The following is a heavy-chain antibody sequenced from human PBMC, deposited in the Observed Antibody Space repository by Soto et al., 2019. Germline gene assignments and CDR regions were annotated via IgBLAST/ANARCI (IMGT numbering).Heavy chain of an antibody. J-gene: IGHJ4*02. CDR1: GGTFSSYA. CDR3: ARDPMANNFASSFDY. D-gene: IGHD5-12*01. V-gene: IGHV1-69*01. Sequence: QVQLVQSGAEVKKPGSSGKVSCKASGGTFSSYAISWVRQAPGQGLEWMGGIIPIFGTANYAQKFQGRVTISADESTSTAYIELSSLRSEDTAVYYCARDPMANNFASSFDYWGQGTLVTVS. CDR2: IIPIFGTA.